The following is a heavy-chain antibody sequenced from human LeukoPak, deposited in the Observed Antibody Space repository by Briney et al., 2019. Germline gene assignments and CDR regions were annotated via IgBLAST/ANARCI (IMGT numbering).Heavy chain of an antibody. CDR3: ARVTYYYDNSGYFHFDS. D-gene: IGHD3-22*01. V-gene: IGHV3-49*04. Sequence: GGSLRLSCTTSGFTFGDYAMSWVRQAPGKGLEWVSFIRRKAHGGTTEYAASVKGRVSSSRDDSKSIAYLQMNSLKTEDTAVYFCARVTYYYDNSGYFHFDSWGQGSLVTVSS. J-gene: IGHJ4*02. CDR2: IRRKAHGGTT. CDR1: GFTFGDYA.